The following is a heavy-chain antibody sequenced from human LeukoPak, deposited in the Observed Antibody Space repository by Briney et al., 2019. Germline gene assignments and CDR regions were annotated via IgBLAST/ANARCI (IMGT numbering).Heavy chain of an antibody. CDR2: ISGSGGST. J-gene: IGHJ6*03. D-gene: IGHD3-16*01. CDR3: AKGLRTGVGPYMGYHYYMDV. Sequence: GGSLRLSCAASGFTFSSYAMSWVRQAPGTGLEWVSAISGSGGSTYYADSVKGRFTISRDNSKNTLYLQMNSLRAEDTAVYYCAKGLRTGVGPYMGYHYYMDVWGKGATVTVSS. CDR1: GFTFSSYA. V-gene: IGHV3-23*01.